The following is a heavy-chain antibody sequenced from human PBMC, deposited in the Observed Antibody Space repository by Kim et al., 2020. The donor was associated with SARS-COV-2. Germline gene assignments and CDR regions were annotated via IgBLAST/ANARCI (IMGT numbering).Heavy chain of an antibody. Sequence: ASVKVSCKASGYTFTGYYMHWVRQAPGQGLEWMGWINPNSGGTNYAQKFQGKVTMTRDTSISTAYMELSRLRSDDTAVYYCARAQPLVGANDAFDIWGQGTMVTVSS. CDR1: GYTFTGYY. V-gene: IGHV1-2*02. CDR3: ARAQPLVGANDAFDI. D-gene: IGHD1-26*01. J-gene: IGHJ3*02. CDR2: INPNSGGT.